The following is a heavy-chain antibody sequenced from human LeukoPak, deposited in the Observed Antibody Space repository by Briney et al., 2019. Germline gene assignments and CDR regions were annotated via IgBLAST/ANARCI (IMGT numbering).Heavy chain of an antibody. D-gene: IGHD4-11*01. V-gene: IGHV4-61*01. Sequence: PSQTLSLTCTVSGGSISSGSYYWSWIRQPPGKGLEWIGYIYYSGSTNYNPSLKSRVTISVDTSKNQFSLKLSSVTAADTAVYYCARDNTVTHDGWFDPWGQGTLVTVSS. CDR1: GGSISSGSYY. J-gene: IGHJ5*02. CDR2: IYYSGST. CDR3: ARDNTVTHDGWFDP.